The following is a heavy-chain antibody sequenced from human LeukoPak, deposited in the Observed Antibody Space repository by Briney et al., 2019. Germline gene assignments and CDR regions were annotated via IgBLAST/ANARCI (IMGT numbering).Heavy chain of an antibody. V-gene: IGHV3-21*01. Sequence: GGSLRLSCAASGFPFSSYSMNWVRQAPGKGLEWVSSISSSSSYIYYADSVKGRFTISRDNAKNSLYLQMNSLRAEDTAVYYCARDTPELDAFDIWGQGTMVTVSS. CDR3: ARDTPELDAFDI. D-gene: IGHD1-1*01. J-gene: IGHJ3*02. CDR2: ISSSSSYI. CDR1: GFPFSSYS.